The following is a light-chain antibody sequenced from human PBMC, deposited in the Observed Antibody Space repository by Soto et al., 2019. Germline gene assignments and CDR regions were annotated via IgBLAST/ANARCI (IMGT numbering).Light chain of an antibody. CDR1: QGISGW. CDR2: AAS. CDR3: QQSYSTPCT. Sequence: EIEMTQSPSSVSVSVGDRVTITCRASQGISGWLAWYQQKPGKAPKLLIYAASSLHIGVPSRFSGSGSGTDFTLTISSLQPEDSASYFCQQSYSTPCTFGQGTKVDI. J-gene: IGKJ1*01. V-gene: IGKV1-12*01.